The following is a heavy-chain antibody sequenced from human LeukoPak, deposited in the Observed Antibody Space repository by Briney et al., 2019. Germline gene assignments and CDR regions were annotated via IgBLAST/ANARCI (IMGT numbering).Heavy chain of an antibody. CDR3: ARGFRGYSGLRYYYYYMDV. J-gene: IGHJ6*03. D-gene: IGHD5-12*01. V-gene: IGHV3-21*01. CDR1: GFTFSSYS. Sequence: MTGGSLRLSCAASGFTFSSYSMNWVRQAPGKGLEWVSSISSSSSYIYYADSVKGRFTISRDNARNSLYLQMNSLRAEDTAVYYCARGFRGYSGLRYYYYYMDVWGKGTTVTVSS. CDR2: ISSSSSYI.